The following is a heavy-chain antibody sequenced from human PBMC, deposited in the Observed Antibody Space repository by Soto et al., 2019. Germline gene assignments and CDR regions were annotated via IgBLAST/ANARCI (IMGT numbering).Heavy chain of an antibody. Sequence: QVQLQQSGPGLVKPSQTLSLTCAISGDSVSSNSAAWNWIRQSPSRGLEWVGRTYYTSKWYNDYAVSLKSRITINPDTSKNQFSLQLHAVTPEDPAVYYCARSPYSAVRAFDIWGPGTMVTFSS. CDR3: ARSPYSAVRAFDI. J-gene: IGHJ3*02. D-gene: IGHD4-4*01. V-gene: IGHV6-1*01. CDR2: TYYTSKWYN. CDR1: GDSVSSNSAA.